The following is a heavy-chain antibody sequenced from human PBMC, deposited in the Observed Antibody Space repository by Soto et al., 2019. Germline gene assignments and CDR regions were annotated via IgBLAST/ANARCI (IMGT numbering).Heavy chain of an antibody. CDR2: IYPGDSDT. CDR3: ASLGDGSSQPNNY. D-gene: IGHD1-1*01. V-gene: IGHV5-51*01. Sequence: PGESLKISCKDSGYSFTSYWIGWVRQMPGKGPEWMGIIYPGDSDTRYSPSFQGQVTISADKSISTAYLQWSSLKASDTAMYYCASLGDGSSQPNNYWGQGTLVTVSS. J-gene: IGHJ4*02. CDR1: GYSFTSYW.